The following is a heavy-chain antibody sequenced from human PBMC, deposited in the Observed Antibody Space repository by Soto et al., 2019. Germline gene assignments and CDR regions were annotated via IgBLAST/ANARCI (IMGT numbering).Heavy chain of an antibody. CDR3: ASSSRDLYFDY. CDR2: IYSGGIT. V-gene: IGHV3-53*01. CDR1: GFTVSSNY. Sequence: PGGSLRLSCAASGFTVSSNYMSWVRQAPGKGLEWVSVIYSGGITYYADSVKGRFTISRDNSKNTLYLQMNSLRAGDTAVYYCASSSRDLYFDYWGQGPMLTVYS. J-gene: IGHJ4*02.